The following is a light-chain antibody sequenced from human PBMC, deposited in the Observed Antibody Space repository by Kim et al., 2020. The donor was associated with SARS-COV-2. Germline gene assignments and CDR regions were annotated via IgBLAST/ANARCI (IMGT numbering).Light chain of an antibody. J-gene: IGKJ1*01. Sequence: GDRVTITCRASQSISSWLAWYQQKPGKAPKLLIYDASSLESGVPSRFSGSGSGTEFTLTISSLQPDDFATYYCQQYHSYPWTFGQGTKV. V-gene: IGKV1-5*01. CDR3: QQYHSYPWT. CDR2: DAS. CDR1: QSISSW.